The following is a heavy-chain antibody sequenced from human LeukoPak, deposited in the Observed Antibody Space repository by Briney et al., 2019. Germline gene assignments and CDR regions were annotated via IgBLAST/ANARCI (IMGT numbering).Heavy chain of an antibody. V-gene: IGHV1-46*01. CDR3: ARDSEAEAGLDW. J-gene: IGHJ4*02. D-gene: IGHD6-19*01. Sequence: ASVKVSCKASGYTFSDNYIHWVRQAPGQGLEWMGIINPSAGITTYAQKFQGRVTMTSDTSTSTIYMDLSSLKFEDTAVYYCARDSEAEAGLDWWGQGTLVTVSS. CDR1: GYTFSDNY. CDR2: INPSAGIT.